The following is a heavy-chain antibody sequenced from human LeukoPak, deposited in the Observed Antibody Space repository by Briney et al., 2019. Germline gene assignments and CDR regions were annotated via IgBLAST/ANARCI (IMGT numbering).Heavy chain of an antibody. CDR3: AKSGIAAAGQRGYFDY. V-gene: IGHV3-30*18. CDR1: GFTFSSYG. J-gene: IGHJ4*02. CDR2: ISNDGSNK. D-gene: IGHD6-13*01. Sequence: GGSLRLSCAASGFTFSSYGIHWVRQAPGKGLEWVAVISNDGSNKYYADSVKGRFTISRDNSKNTVYLQMNSLRGEDTAVYYCAKSGIAAAGQRGYFDYWGQGTLVTVSS.